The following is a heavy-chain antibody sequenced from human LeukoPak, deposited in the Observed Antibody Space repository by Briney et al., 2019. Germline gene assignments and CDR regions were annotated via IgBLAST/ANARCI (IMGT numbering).Heavy chain of an antibody. CDR1: GYTFTGYY. CDR3: AREGRVRLNWFDP. CDR2: INPNNGGT. D-gene: IGHD1-1*01. J-gene: IGHJ5*02. V-gene: IGHV1-2*02. Sequence: GASVKVSCKASGYTFTGYYMHWVRQAPGQGLEWMGWINPNNGGTNYAQKFQGRVTMTRDTSISTAYMELSRLRSDDTAVYYCAREGRVRLNWFDPWGQGTLVTVSS.